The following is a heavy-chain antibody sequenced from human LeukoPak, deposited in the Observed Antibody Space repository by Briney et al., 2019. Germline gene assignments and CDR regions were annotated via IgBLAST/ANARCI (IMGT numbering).Heavy chain of an antibody. CDR3: AKDARRSSGWYFFDH. Sequence: PGKSLRLSCAASGFTFSNYAMNWVRQAPGKGLEWVSAISASGGSRFYTDSVKGRFTISRDNSKNTLFLLMNSLRVEDTAVYYCAKDARRSSGWYFFDHWGQGTLVTVSS. CDR2: ISASGGSR. J-gene: IGHJ4*02. D-gene: IGHD6-19*01. V-gene: IGHV3-23*01. CDR1: GFTFSNYA.